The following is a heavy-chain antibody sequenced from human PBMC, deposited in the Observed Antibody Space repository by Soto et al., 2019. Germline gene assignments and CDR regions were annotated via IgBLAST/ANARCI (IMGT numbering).Heavy chain of an antibody. J-gene: IGHJ4*02. CDR1: GFTFSSYA. CDR3: AKDVGHNYDKGFYY. D-gene: IGHD3-22*01. Sequence: PGGSLRLSCAVSGFTFSSYAMSCVRQASGKRLEWVSATSASGGSTYYADSVKGRFTISRDNSKNTLYLQMNSLRAEDTAVYYRAKDVGHNYDKGFYYWGQGALVTVAS. CDR2: TSASGGST. V-gene: IGHV3-23*01.